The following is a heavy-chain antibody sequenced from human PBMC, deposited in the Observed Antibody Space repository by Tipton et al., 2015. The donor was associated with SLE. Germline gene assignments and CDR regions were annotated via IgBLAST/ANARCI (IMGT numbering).Heavy chain of an antibody. V-gene: IGHV3-53*01. CDR2: IYSGGNT. J-gene: IGHJ6*02. Sequence: GSLRLSCAASGFTVSSNYMSWVRQAPGKGLEWVSVIYSGGNTYYADSVEGRFTISRDNSKSTLFLEMNSLKAEDTAVYYCAVCGSPNCYAASYHFYSMGVWGQGTTVTVSS. D-gene: IGHD2-2*01. CDR3: AVCGSPNCYAASYHFYSMGV. CDR1: GFTVSSNY.